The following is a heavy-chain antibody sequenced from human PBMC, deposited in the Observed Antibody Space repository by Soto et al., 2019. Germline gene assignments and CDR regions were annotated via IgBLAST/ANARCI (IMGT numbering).Heavy chain of an antibody. CDR1: GGSISSNY. CDR2: IYYTGST. Sequence: SETLSLTCIVSGGSISSNYWSWIRQPPGKGLEWIGYIYYTGSTNFNPSLKNRVIISVNTSKNQFSLKLSSVTAADTAVYYCARSYPNTIFGVVPSRGLDVWGQGTTVTVSS. D-gene: IGHD3-3*01. J-gene: IGHJ6*02. CDR3: ARSYPNTIFGVVPSRGLDV. V-gene: IGHV4-59*01.